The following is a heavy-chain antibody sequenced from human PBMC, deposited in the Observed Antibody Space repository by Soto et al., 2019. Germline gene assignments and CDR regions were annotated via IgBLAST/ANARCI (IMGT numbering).Heavy chain of an antibody. CDR2: TYPGDSDT. V-gene: IGHV5-51*01. J-gene: IGHJ5*02. CDR3: ARHLEVGYYYGPNLNANWFDP. CDR1: GYSFTSYW. D-gene: IGHD3-10*01. Sequence: PGESLKISCKGSGYSFTSYWIGWVRQMPGKGLEWKGITYPGDSDTRYSPSFQGQVTISADKSISTAYLQWSSLKASDTAMYYCARHLEVGYYYGPNLNANWFDPWGQGTLVTVSS.